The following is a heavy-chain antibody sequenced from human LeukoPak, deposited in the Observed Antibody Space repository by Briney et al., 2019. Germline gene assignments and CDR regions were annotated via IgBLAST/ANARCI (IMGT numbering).Heavy chain of an antibody. D-gene: IGHD3-22*01. J-gene: IGHJ4*02. CDR2: IYYSGST. CDR1: GGSISSGGYY. V-gene: IGHV4-31*03. Sequence: PSQTLSLTCTVSGGSISSGGYYWSWIRQHPGKGLEWIGYIYYSGSTYYNPSLKSRVTISVDTSKNQFSLKLSSVTAAHTAVYYCASLVASNYYDSSGYYIDYWGQGTLVTVSS. CDR3: ASLVASNYYDSSGYYIDY.